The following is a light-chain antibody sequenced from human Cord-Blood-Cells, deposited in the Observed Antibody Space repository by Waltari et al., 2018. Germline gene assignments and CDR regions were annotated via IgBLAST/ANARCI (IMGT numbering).Light chain of an antibody. CDR2: AAS. CDR1: QSISSY. CDR3: QQSYSTPWT. V-gene: IGKV1-39*01. J-gene: IGKJ1*01. Sequence: DIQMTKSPSSLSASVGDRVTITSRASQSISSYLNWYQQKPGKAPKLLIYAASSLQIGVPSRFSGSGSGTDFTLTISSLQPEDFATYYCQQSYSTPWTFGQGTKVEIK.